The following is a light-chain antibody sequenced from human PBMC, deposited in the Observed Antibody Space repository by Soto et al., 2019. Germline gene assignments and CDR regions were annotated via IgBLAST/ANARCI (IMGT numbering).Light chain of an antibody. V-gene: IGKV3-11*01. J-gene: IGKJ4*01. CDR2: DAF. CDR1: QSIGNS. CDR3: RQRYNWPLT. Sequence: TVLTQSPATLSLSPGERATLSCKASQSIGNSLGWFQQKTVQAPRLLIDDAFNRATGIPARFTGSGSGSDFTLTISSLEPEDFGVYYCRQRYNWPLTFGGGTKVEIK.